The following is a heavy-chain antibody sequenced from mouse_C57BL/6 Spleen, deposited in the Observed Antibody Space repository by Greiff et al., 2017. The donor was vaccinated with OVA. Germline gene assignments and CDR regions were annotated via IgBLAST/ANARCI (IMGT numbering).Heavy chain of an antibody. CDR2: IDPANGNT. J-gene: IGHJ1*03. Sequence: EVQGVESVAELVRPGASVKLSCTASGFNIKNTYMHWVKQRPEQGLEWIGRIDPANGNTKYAPKFQGKATITADTSSNTAYLQLSSLTSEDTAIYYCARNPDYYGSSYWYFDVWGTGTTVTVSS. V-gene: IGHV14-3*01. D-gene: IGHD1-1*01. CDR1: GFNIKNTY. CDR3: ARNPDYYGSSYWYFDV.